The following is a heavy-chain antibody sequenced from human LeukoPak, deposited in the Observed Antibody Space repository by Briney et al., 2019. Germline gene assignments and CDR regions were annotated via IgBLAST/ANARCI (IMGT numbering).Heavy chain of an antibody. CDR3: ARDSPYSGSYSDALDI. Sequence: SETLSLTCTVSGGSISSGSYYWGWIRQPPGKGLEWIGYIYYSGSTNYNPSLKSRVTISVDTSKNQFSLKLSSVTAADTAVYYCARDSPYSGSYSDALDIWGQGTMVTVSS. CDR2: IYYSGST. D-gene: IGHD1-26*01. V-gene: IGHV4-61*01. J-gene: IGHJ3*02. CDR1: GGSISSGSYY.